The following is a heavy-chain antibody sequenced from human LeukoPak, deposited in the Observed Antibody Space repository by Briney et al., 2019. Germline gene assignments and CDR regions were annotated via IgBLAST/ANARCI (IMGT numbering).Heavy chain of an antibody. J-gene: IGHJ4*02. CDR1: GFTFSSYG. CDR2: IWYDGSNK. V-gene: IGHV3-33*06. Sequence: GGSLRLSCAASGFTFSSYGMHWVRQAPGKGLEWVAVIWYDGSNKYYADSVKGRFTISRDNSKNTLYLQMNSLRAEDTAVYYCAKDPAMYYYGSGSQTYYFDYWGQGTLVTVSS. D-gene: IGHD3-10*01. CDR3: AKDPAMYYYGSGSQTYYFDY.